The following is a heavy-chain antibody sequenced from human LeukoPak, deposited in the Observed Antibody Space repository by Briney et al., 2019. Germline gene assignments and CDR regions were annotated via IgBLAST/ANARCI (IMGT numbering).Heavy chain of an antibody. D-gene: IGHD4-17*01. CDR2: IHRSGDTK. CDR3: ARGPSSHGVEKFDY. Sequence: PGGSLRLSCAASGFTFNDYEMNWVRQAPGKGLEWVAYIHRSGDTKHFADSVRGRFTISRDNAKNAMYLQVNNLRAEDMAVYYCARGPSSHGVEKFDYWGQGTLVTVSS. V-gene: IGHV3-48*03. J-gene: IGHJ4*02. CDR1: GFTFNDYE.